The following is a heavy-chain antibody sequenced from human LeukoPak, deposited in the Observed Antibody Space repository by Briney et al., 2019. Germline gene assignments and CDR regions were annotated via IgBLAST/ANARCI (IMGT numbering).Heavy chain of an antibody. Sequence: SETLSLTCAVYGESFSGYYWSWIRQPPGKGLEWIGEINHSGSTNYNPSLKSRVTISIDTSKNQFSLKLSSVTAADTAVYYCARRVSPPRYCSSTSCLRPGAFDIWGQGTMVTVSS. D-gene: IGHD2-2*01. J-gene: IGHJ3*02. CDR2: INHSGST. V-gene: IGHV4-34*01. CDR1: GESFSGYY. CDR3: ARRVSPPRYCSSTSCLRPGAFDI.